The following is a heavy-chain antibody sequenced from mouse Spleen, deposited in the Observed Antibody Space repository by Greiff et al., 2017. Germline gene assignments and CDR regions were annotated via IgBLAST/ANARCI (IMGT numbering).Heavy chain of an antibody. V-gene: IGHV1-76*01. Sequence: QVQLQQSGAELVRPGASVKLSCKASGYTFTDYYINWVKQRPGQGLEWIARIYPGSGNTYYNEKFKGKATLTAEKSSSTAYMQLSSLTSEDSAVYFCARVCNWDSDYFDYWGQGTTLTVSS. CDR1: GYTFTDYY. CDR3: ARVCNWDSDYFDY. CDR2: IYPGSGNT. D-gene: IGHD4-1*01. J-gene: IGHJ2*01.